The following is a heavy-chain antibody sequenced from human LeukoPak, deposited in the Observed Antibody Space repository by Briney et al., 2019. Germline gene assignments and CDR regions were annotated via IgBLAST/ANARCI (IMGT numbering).Heavy chain of an antibody. J-gene: IGHJ4*02. Sequence: GGSLRLSWAASGFTFSSQGMNWVSQAPGKGLEWVSGIGGSGGFITYYADSVKGRFTVSRDNSKNTLYLQMNSLRADDTAIYYCARDLGWLHYADWGQGTLVTVSS. D-gene: IGHD5-12*01. CDR3: ARDLGWLHYAD. CDR1: GFTFSSQG. CDR2: IGGSGGFIT. V-gene: IGHV3-23*01.